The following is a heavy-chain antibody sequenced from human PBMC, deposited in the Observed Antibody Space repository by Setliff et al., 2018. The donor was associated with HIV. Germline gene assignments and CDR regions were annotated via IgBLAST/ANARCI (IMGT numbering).Heavy chain of an antibody. CDR1: GAPIRGHY. D-gene: IGHD3-22*01. J-gene: IGHJ3*02. CDR2: IYYSGNT. Sequence: SETLSLTCSVSGAPIRGHYWSWIRQSPGKGLEWIGNIYYSGNTNYNPSFKSRVTISVDTSKNQFSLRVNSVTAADTAVYYCARSLVPSGYYYGRHAFDIWGQGTKVTVS. V-gene: IGHV4-59*08. CDR3: ARSLVPSGYYYGRHAFDI.